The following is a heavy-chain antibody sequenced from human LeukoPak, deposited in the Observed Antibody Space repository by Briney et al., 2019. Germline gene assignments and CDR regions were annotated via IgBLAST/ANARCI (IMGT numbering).Heavy chain of an antibody. Sequence: PGGSLRLSCAASGFTFSNYAIHWVCQAPGKGLEWVAVISYDGSNKYYADSVKGRFTISRDNSKNTLYLQMNSLRVEDTAVYYCARDFRAGGVTSKAFDIWGQGTMVTVSS. CDR2: ISYDGSNK. CDR1: GFTFSNYA. J-gene: IGHJ3*02. V-gene: IGHV3-30*04. D-gene: IGHD3-16*01. CDR3: ARDFRAGGVTSKAFDI.